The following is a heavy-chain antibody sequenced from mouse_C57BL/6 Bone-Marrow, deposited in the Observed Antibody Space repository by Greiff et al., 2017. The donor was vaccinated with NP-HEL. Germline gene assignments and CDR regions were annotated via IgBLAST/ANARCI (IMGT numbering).Heavy chain of an antibody. J-gene: IGHJ2*01. CDR1: GFTFSSYA. CDR2: ISDGGSYI. V-gene: IGHV5-4*01. Sequence: EVKLMESGGGLVKPGGSLKLSCAASGFTFSSYAMSWVRQTPEKRLEWVATISDGGSYIYYPDNVKGRFTISRDNAKNNLYLQMSHLKSEDTAMYYCARDVVSGTDYWGQGTTLTVSS. CDR3: ARDVVSGTDY. D-gene: IGHD4-1*01.